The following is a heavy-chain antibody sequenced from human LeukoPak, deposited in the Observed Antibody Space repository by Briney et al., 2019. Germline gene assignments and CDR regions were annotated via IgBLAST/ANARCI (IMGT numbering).Heavy chain of an antibody. CDR2: IIPIFGTA. CDR3: ARDRDGVTGSSGSYYEGHY. D-gene: IGHD3-22*01. CDR1: GGTFSSYA. Sequence: GSSVKVSCKASGGTFSSYAISWVRQAPGQGLEWMGGIIPIFGTADYAQKFQGRVTITTDESTSTAYMELSSLRSEDTAVYYCARDRDGVTGSSGSYYEGHYWGQGTLVTVSS. J-gene: IGHJ4*02. V-gene: IGHV1-69*05.